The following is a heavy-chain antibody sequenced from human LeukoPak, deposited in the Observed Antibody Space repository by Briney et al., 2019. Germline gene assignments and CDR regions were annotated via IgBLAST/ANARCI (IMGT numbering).Heavy chain of an antibody. CDR3: ARGAYYDILTGYYNPSPFDY. Sequence: PSETLSLTCTVSGGSISSGSCYWSWIRQPAGKGLEWIGRIYTSGSTNYNPSLKSRVTISVDTSKNQFSLKLSSVTAADTAVYYCARGAYYDILTGYYNPSPFDYWGQGTLVTVSS. J-gene: IGHJ4*02. V-gene: IGHV4-61*02. D-gene: IGHD3-9*01. CDR2: IYTSGST. CDR1: GGSISSGSCY.